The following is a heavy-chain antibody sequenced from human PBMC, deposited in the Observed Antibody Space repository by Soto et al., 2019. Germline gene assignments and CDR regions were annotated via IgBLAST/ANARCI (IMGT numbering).Heavy chain of an antibody. D-gene: IGHD3-10*01. CDR2: TETDGST. V-gene: IGHV3-74*01. CDR3: GRGMRGVTCYGGLSSADDM. J-gene: IGHJ3*02. Sequence: GGSLRLSCAASGFTFSKHWMHWVRQAPGQGLVWVSRTETDGSTSYADSVKGRFTISRDNAKNTLYLEMNSQRAEDTAVYYCGRGMRGVTCYGGLSSADDMWGQGTMVTVSS. CDR1: GFTFSKHW.